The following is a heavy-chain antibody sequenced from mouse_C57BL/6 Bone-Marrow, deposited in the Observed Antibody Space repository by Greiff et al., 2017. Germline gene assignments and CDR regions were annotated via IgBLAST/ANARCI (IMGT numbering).Heavy chain of an antibody. CDR2: TFYSGIT. J-gene: IGHJ4*01. V-gene: IGHV3-3*01. CDR3: AGESLYYDYDGRYYYAMDY. Sequence: EVQRVESGPSLVRPSPTLSLSCTASGFSINSDCYWFWIRQLPGNKLEYIGYTFYSGITYYNPSLESQTYITRDTSKNQSSLKLSSLTTEDTATYYCAGESLYYDYDGRYYYAMDYWGQGTSGTVSS. CDR1: GFSINSDCY. D-gene: IGHD2-4*01.